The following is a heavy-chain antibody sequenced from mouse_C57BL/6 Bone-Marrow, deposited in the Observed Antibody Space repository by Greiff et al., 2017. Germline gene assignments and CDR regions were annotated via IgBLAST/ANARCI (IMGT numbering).Heavy chain of an antibody. CDR1: GYTFTSYW. Sequence: QVQLQQPGAELVKPGASVKMSCKASGYTFTSYWITWVKQRPGQGLEWIGDIYPGSGSTNYNEKFKSKATLTVDTSSSTAYMQLSSLTSEDSAGYYCERCFYWYFDVWGTGTTVTVSS. CDR2: IYPGSGST. CDR3: ERCFYWYFDV. J-gene: IGHJ1*03. V-gene: IGHV1-55*01.